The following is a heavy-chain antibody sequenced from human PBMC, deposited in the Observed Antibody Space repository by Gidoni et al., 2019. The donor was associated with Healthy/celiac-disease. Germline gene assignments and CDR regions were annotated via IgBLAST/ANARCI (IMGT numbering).Heavy chain of an antibody. CDR3: ANLRITIFGVVIPTRDAFDI. CDR1: GFTFSSYA. D-gene: IGHD3-3*01. CDR2: ISGSGGST. J-gene: IGHJ3*02. Sequence: EVQLVESGGGLVQPGGSLRLSCAASGFTFSSYAMSWVRQAPGKGLEWVSAISGSGGSTYYADSVKGRFTISRDNSKNTLYLQMNSLRAEDTAVYYCANLRITIFGVVIPTRDAFDIWGQGTMVTVSS. V-gene: IGHV3-23*04.